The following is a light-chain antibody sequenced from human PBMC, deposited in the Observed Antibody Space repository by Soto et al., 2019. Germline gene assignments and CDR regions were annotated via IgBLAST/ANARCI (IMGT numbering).Light chain of an antibody. CDR3: AAWDDSLNGPYV. CDR2: SNN. J-gene: IGLJ1*01. CDR1: SSNIGSNT. V-gene: IGLV1-44*01. Sequence: QSVLTQPPSASGTPGQRVTISCSGSSSNIGSNTVNWYQQLPGTAPKLLIYSNNQRPSGVPDRFSGSKSGTSASLAISGLQSADEADYYCAAWDDSLNGPYVFGTGTKLTVL.